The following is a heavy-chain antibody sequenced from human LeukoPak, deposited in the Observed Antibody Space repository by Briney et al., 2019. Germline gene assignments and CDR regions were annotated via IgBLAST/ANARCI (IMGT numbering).Heavy chain of an antibody. Sequence: GGSLRLSCAASGFTFSSYAMSWVRQAPGKGLEWVSAISHSGGTTYYGDSVKGRFTISRDNSKNTLYLQMNSLRAEDTAVYYCAKANVKYCSGGSCFDAFDIWGQGTMVTVSS. D-gene: IGHD2-15*01. CDR1: GFTFSSYA. CDR2: ISHSGGTT. V-gene: IGHV3-23*01. CDR3: AKANVKYCSGGSCFDAFDI. J-gene: IGHJ3*02.